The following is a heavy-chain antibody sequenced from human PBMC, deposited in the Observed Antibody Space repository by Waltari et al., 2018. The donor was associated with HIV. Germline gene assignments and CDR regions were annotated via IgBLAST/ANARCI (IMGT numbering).Heavy chain of an antibody. D-gene: IGHD3-3*01. CDR3: ARCNGDFWSGYCNDAFDI. Sequence: EVQLVESGGGVVRPGGSLRLSCAASGFTFDDYGMSWVRQAPGKGLEWVSGINWNGGSTGYADSVKGRFTISRDNAKNSLYLQMNSLRAEDTALYYCARCNGDFWSGYCNDAFDIWGQGTMVTVSS. CDR2: INWNGGST. J-gene: IGHJ3*02. CDR1: GFTFDDYG. V-gene: IGHV3-20*04.